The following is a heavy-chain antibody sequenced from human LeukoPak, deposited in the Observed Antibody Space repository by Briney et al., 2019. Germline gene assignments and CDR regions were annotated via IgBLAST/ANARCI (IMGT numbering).Heavy chain of an antibody. CDR2: IDPNSGGT. J-gene: IGHJ3*02. CDR1: GYTFTGYY. D-gene: IGHD3-22*01. V-gene: IGHV1-2*02. CDR3: ASSPGSSGYYNDAFDI. Sequence: ASVKVSCKASGYTFTGYYMHWVRQAPGQGLEWMGWIDPNSGGTNYAQKFQGRVTMTRDTSISTAYMELSRLRSDDTAVYYCASSPGSSGYYNDAFDIWGQGTMVTVSS.